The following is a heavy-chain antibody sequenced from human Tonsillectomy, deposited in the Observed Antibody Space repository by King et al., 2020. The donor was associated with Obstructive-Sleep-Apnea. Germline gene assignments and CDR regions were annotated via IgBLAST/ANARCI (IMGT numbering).Heavy chain of an antibody. CDR1: GFTFSTYG. CDR3: AKVWGHYYDSSGYYYDF. D-gene: IGHD3-22*01. CDR2: ISYDVSNK. V-gene: IGHV3-30*18. Sequence: VQLVESGGGVVQPGRSLRLSCAASGFTFSTYGMHWVRQAPGKGLEWVAVISYDVSNKYYADSVKGRFTISRDNSKKTLYLQMNSLRPEDTAVYYCAKVWGHYYDSSGYYYDFWGQGALVTVSS. J-gene: IGHJ4*02.